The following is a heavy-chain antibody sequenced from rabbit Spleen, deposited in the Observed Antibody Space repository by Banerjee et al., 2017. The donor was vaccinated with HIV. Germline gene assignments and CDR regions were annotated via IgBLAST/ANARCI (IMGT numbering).Heavy chain of an antibody. Sequence: QEQLEESGGDLVKPEGSLTLTCKASGFSLNDNYVMRWVRQAPGKGLEWIASIYSTNGKIYYATWAKGRFTISKASSAAVTLQMTSLTAADTATYFCATDLVGVGAWNLWGQGTLVTVS. J-gene: IGHJ4*01. V-gene: IGHV1S45*01. D-gene: IGHD3-3*01. CDR1: GFSLNDNYV. CDR2: IYSTNGKI. CDR3: ATDLVGVGAWNL.